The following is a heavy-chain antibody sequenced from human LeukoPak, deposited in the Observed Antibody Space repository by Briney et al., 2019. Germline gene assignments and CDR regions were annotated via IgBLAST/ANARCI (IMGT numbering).Heavy chain of an antibody. CDR3: ASNKGQWLFSD. D-gene: IGHD6-19*01. V-gene: IGHV4-30-2*01. Sequence: SETLSLTCTVSGGSISSGGYYWSWIRQPPGKGLEWIGYIYHSGSTYYNPSLESRVTISVDTSKNQFSLRLSSVTAADTAVYYCASNKGQWLFSDWGQGTLVTVSS. J-gene: IGHJ4*02. CDR1: GGSISSGGYY. CDR2: IYHSGST.